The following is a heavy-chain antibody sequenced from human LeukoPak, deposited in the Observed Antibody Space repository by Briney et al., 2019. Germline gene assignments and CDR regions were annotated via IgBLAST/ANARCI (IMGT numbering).Heavy chain of an antibody. Sequence: SETLSLTCTVSGGSISSYYWSWIRQPPGKGLEWIGYIYYSGSTNYNPSLKSRVTISVDTSKNQFSLKLNSVTAADTAVYYCASITITGTTHGDYWGQGTLVTVSS. D-gene: IGHD1-7*01. V-gene: IGHV4-59*01. CDR3: ASITITGTTHGDY. CDR1: GGSISSYY. J-gene: IGHJ4*02. CDR2: IYYSGST.